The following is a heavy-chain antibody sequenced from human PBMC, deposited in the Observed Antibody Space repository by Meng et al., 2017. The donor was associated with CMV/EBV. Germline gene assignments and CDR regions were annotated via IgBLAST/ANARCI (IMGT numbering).Heavy chain of an antibody. J-gene: IGHJ2*01. CDR3: ARDLYYDSSGYGYFDL. V-gene: IGHV4-38-2*02. CDR2: IYHSGST. Sequence: SETLSLTCTVSGYSISSGYYWGRIRQPPGKGLEWIGSIYHSGSTYYNPSIKSRVTISVDTSKNQFSLKLSSVTAADTAVYYCARDLYYDSSGYGYFDLWGRGTLVTVSS. D-gene: IGHD3-22*01. CDR1: GYSISSGYY.